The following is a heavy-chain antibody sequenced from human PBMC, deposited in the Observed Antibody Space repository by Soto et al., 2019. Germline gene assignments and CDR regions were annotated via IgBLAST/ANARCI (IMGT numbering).Heavy chain of an antibody. Sequence: ASVKVSCKASGYTFTGYYMHWVRQAPGQGLEWMGWINPNSGGTNYAQKFQGWVTMTRDTSISTAYMELSRLRSDDTAVYYCARDDSSGYYYLRDAFAIWGQGTMVTVSS. J-gene: IGHJ3*02. CDR1: GYTFTGYY. D-gene: IGHD3-22*01. CDR3: ARDDSSGYYYLRDAFAI. CDR2: INPNSGGT. V-gene: IGHV1-2*04.